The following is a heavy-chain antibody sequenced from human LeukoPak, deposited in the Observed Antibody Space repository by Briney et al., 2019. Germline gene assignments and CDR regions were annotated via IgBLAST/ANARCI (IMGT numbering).Heavy chain of an antibody. CDR1: GFIFSSYA. D-gene: IGHD2-15*01. Sequence: GGSLRLSCAASGFIFSSYAMSWVRQAPGKGLEWVSATSSSGGSTYYADSVKGRFTISRDNSKNTLYLQMNSLRAEDTAVYYCAKGYCSGGSCYSGLFDYWGQGTLVTVSS. V-gene: IGHV3-23*01. CDR2: TSSSGGST. J-gene: IGHJ4*02. CDR3: AKGYCSGGSCYSGLFDY.